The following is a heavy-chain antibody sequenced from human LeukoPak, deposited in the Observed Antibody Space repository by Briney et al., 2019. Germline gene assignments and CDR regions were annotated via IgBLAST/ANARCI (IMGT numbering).Heavy chain of an antibody. V-gene: IGHV1-69*13. CDR2: IIPIFGTA. D-gene: IGHD4-11*01. CDR3: ARAGTTVTYYYYYYMDV. Sequence: SVKVSCKASGGTFSSYAISWVRQAPGQRLEWMGGIIPIFGTANYAQKFQGRVTITADESTSTAYMELSSLRSGDTAVYYCARAGTTVTYYYYYYMDVWGKGTTVTVSS. CDR1: GGTFSSYA. J-gene: IGHJ6*03.